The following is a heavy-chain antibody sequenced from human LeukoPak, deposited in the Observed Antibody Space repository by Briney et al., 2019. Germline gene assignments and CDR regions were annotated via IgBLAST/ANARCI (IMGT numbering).Heavy chain of an antibody. CDR1: GFTLSTNW. D-gene: IGHD3-22*01. J-gene: IGHJ4*02. V-gene: IGHV3-74*01. CDR3: ARGVPGYYGLDY. CDR2: LNGHGTSA. Sequence: GGSLRLSCAASGFTLSTNWMHWVRQVPGKGLLWVSRLNGHGTSASYAESVTGRFTISRDNAKNTLYLQLNSLTVDDTAVYYCARGVPGYYGLDYWGQGTLVTVSS.